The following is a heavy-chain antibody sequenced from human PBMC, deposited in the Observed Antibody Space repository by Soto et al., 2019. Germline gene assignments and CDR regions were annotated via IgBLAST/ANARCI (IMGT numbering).Heavy chain of an antibody. CDR3: VRDHIVVVVAATPIRYYYYGMDV. V-gene: IGHV1-69*01. Sequence: QVQLVQSGAEVKKPGSSVKVSCKASGGTFSSYAISWVRQAPGQGLEWMGGIIPIFGTANYAQKFQGRVTITADESTSTAYMELSSLRSEDTAVYYCVRDHIVVVVAATPIRYYYYGMDVWGQGTTVTVSS. CDR1: GGTFSSYA. D-gene: IGHD2-15*01. J-gene: IGHJ6*02. CDR2: IIPIFGTA.